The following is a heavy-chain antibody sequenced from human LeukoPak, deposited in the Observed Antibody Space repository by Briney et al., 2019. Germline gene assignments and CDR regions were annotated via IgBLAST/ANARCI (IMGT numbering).Heavy chain of an antibody. CDR2: IYYSGST. J-gene: IGHJ3*02. D-gene: IGHD3-22*01. Sequence: SETLSPTCTVSGGSIISYYWSWIRQPPGKGLEWIGYIYYSGSTNYNPSLKSRVTISVDTSKNQFSLKLSSVTAADTAFYYCASHYYSDIAAFDIWGQGTMVTVSS. CDR1: GGSIISYY. V-gene: IGHV4-59*01. CDR3: ASHYYSDIAAFDI.